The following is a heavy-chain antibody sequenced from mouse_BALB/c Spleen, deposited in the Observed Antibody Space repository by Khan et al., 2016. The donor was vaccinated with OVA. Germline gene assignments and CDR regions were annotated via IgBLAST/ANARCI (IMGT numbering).Heavy chain of an antibody. D-gene: IGHD1-1*01. CDR3: TSDGTTVDAMAY. J-gene: IGHJ4*01. CDR2: IYPSDSYT. Sequence: QVQLQQSGAELVRPGTSVKLSCKATGYTFTNYWINWVKQRPGQGLEWIGNIYPSDSYTNYNHKFKDKATLTVDKSSNTAYIQFSSPTSEDTAAYYCTSDGTTVDAMAYWGQGTSVTVSA. V-gene: IGHV1-69*02. CDR1: GYTFTNYW.